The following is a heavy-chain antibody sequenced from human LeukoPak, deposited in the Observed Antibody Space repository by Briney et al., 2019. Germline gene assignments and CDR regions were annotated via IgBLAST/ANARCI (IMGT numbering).Heavy chain of an antibody. V-gene: IGHV1-69*04. CDR1: GGTFSSYA. J-gene: IGHJ4*02. D-gene: IGHD3-22*01. CDR2: IIPILGIA. CDR3: ARAPPTYYYDSSGYYSDY. Sequence: SVKVSCKASGGTFSSYAISWVRQAPGQGLEWMGRIIPILGIANYAQKFQGRVTITADKSTSTAYMELSSLRSEDTAVYYSARAPPTYYYDSSGYYSDYWGQGTLVTVSS.